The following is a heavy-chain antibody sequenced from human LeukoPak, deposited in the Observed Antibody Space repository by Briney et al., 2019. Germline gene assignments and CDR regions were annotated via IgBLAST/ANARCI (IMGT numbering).Heavy chain of an antibody. CDR3: ARDLHSSGYYRPDAFDI. D-gene: IGHD3-22*01. Sequence: ASVKVSCRASGYTFSSYVMTWVRQAPGQGLEWMGWISAYNGNTNYAQKLQGRVTMTTDTSTSTGYMELRSLRSDDTAVYYRARDLHSSGYYRPDAFDIWGQGTMVTVSS. CDR1: GYTFSSYV. V-gene: IGHV1-18*01. J-gene: IGHJ3*02. CDR2: ISAYNGNT.